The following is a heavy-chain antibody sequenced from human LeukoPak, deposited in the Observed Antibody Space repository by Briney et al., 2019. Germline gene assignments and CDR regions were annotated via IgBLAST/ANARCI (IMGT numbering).Heavy chain of an antibody. V-gene: IGHV3-33*03. CDR3: ASDNSDPES. D-gene: IGHD4-23*01. CDR1: GFPFTSYN. CDR2: IWSDGNFQ. J-gene: IGHJ5*02. Sequence: GGSLRLSCAASGFPFTSYNMHWIRQAPGKGLEWVAFIWSDGNFQNSADSVKGRFTVSRDNSKNTLYLHISSLRAEDTAVFYCASDNSDPESWGQGTLVTVSS.